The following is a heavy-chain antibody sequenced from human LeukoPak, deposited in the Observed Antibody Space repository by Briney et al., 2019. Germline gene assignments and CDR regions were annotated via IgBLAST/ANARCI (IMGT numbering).Heavy chain of an antibody. V-gene: IGHV5-51*01. D-gene: IGHD4-17*01. J-gene: IGHJ5*02. Sequence: GESLKISCKGSGYSFTSYWIGWVRQMPGKGLEWMGIIYPGGSDTRYSPSFQGQVTISADKSISTAYLQWSSLKASDTAVYYCARHSMTTVTTEWFDPWGQGTLVTVSS. CDR1: GYSFTSYW. CDR3: ARHSMTTVTTEWFDP. CDR2: IYPGGSDT.